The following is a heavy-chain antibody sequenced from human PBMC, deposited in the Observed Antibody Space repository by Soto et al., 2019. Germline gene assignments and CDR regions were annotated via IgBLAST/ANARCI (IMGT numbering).Heavy chain of an antibody. D-gene: IGHD3-16*02. V-gene: IGHV3-9*01. CDR2: ISWNSGST. Sequence: EVQLVESGGGLVQPGRSLRLSCAASGFSFGDYAMHWVRQAPGKGLEWVAGISWNSGSTGYADSVKGRFTISRDNAKNSLYLQMNSLRAEDTAFSYCVKDNGLGVIPVFYYFGYWGQGTLVTVSS. CDR1: GFSFGDYA. J-gene: IGHJ4*02. CDR3: VKDNGLGVIPVFYYFGY.